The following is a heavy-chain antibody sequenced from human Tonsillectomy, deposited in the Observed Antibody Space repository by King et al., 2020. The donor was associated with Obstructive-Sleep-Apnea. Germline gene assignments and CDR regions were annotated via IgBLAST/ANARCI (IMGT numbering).Heavy chain of an antibody. CDR3: VGRRITSGAPNWFDP. D-gene: IGHD1-14*01. V-gene: IGHV4-31*03. CDR2: IYNSGST. Sequence: VQLQESGPGLLKPSQTLSLTCTVSGGSMRSNDYYWSWIRQHPGKDLEWIGYIYNSGSTDYNPSLKGRVTMSLDTPKNQFSLNLRAVTAADTAVYYCVGRRITSGAPNWFDPWGQGTLVTVSS. CDR1: GGSMRSNDYY. J-gene: IGHJ5*02.